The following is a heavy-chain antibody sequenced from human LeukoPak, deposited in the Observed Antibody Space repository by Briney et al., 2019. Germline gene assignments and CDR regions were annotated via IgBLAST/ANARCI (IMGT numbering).Heavy chain of an antibody. CDR1: EFTFTTYG. J-gene: IGHJ4*02. D-gene: IGHD1-1*01. CDR2: IDYDGSNI. Sequence: PGGSLRLSCAAPEFTFTTYGMHWVRQAPGKGLEWVAFIDYDGSNIYYADYVKGRFTISRDISKNTLYLQMDSLRAEDTAIYYCARDWKTNSFDYWGQGTLVTVSS. CDR3: ARDWKTNSFDY. V-gene: IGHV3-30*02.